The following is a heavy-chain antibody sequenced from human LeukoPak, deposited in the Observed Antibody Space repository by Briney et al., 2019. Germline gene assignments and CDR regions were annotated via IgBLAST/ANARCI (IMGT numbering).Heavy chain of an antibody. CDR3: ATIKRGNIFGYFDF. V-gene: IGHV4-59*11. CDR1: GASMNTHY. D-gene: IGHD5-18*01. CDR2: MLDTVTT. J-gene: IGHJ4*02. Sequence: SETLSLTCAVSGASMNTHYWSWIRQPPGKGLEWIGYMLDTVTTKDNPSFKSRFTLSADTSKNQFSLRLTSVTAADTAVYYCATIKRGNIFGYFDFWGQGIPVTVSS.